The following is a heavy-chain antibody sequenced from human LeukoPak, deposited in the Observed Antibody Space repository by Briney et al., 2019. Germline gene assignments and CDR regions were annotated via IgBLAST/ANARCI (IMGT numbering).Heavy chain of an antibody. CDR3: AKDRSYYDSSGYYCDYDY. CDR2: ISGSGGST. V-gene: IGHV3-23*01. CDR1: GFTFSSYA. Sequence: GGSLRLSCAASGFTFSSYAMSWVRQAPGRGLEWVSAISGSGGSTYYADSVKGRFTISRDNSKNTLYLQMNSLRAEDTAVYYCAKDRSYYDSSGYYCDYDYWGQGTLVTVSS. J-gene: IGHJ4*02. D-gene: IGHD3-22*01.